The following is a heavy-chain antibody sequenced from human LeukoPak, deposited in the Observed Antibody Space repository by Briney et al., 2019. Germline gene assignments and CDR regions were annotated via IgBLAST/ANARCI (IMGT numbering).Heavy chain of an antibody. CDR3: ARAPGVGLGFDY. Sequence: GGSLRLSCVVSGITFRSYNMNWVRQAPGKGLEWVSSIGSSSSYIYYADSVKGRFTISRDNAKNSLFVQMNSLRAEDTAVYYCARAPGVGLGFDYWGQGTLVTVSS. CDR2: IGSSSSYI. D-gene: IGHD2-15*01. CDR1: GITFRSYN. J-gene: IGHJ4*02. V-gene: IGHV3-21*01.